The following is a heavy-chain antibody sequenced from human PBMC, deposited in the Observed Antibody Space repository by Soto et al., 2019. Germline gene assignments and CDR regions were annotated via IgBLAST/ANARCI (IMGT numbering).Heavy chain of an antibody. CDR3: AKGTLPGDYERGFDS. D-gene: IGHD4-17*01. CDR1: GFFLSDCN. CDR2: ISKEGTFK. V-gene: IGHV3-30*18. J-gene: IGHJ4*02. Sequence: QVQLVESGGGVVQPGRSLRLSCSASGFFLSDCNMHWFRRAPGEGLEWVARISKEGTFKYYADSVKGRFTISRDNSENTLYLQINSLRAEDTAVYFCAKGTLPGDYERGFDSWGQGILVTL.